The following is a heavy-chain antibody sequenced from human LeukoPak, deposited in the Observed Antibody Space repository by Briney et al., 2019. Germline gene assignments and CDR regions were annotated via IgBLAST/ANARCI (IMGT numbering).Heavy chain of an antibody. D-gene: IGHD2-21*01. Sequence: SETLSLTCAVYGGSFSGYYWSWIRQPPGKGLEWIGEINHSGSTNYNPSLKSRVTISVDTSKNQFSLKLSSVTAADTAVYYCAKDSILWWPVGYWGQGTLVTVSS. V-gene: IGHV4-34*01. CDR1: GGSFSGYY. J-gene: IGHJ4*02. CDR3: AKDSILWWPVGY. CDR2: INHSGST.